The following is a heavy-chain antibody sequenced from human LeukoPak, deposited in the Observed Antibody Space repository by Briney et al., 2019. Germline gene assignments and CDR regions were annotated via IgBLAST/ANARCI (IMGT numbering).Heavy chain of an antibody. CDR2: ISWDGDST. Sequence: HPGGSLRLSCAASGFTFDHYSMHWVRQAPGKGLEWVSLISWDGDSTYYAGSVKGRFTISRDNSKNSLSLQMNSLRAEDTALYYCAKDGKNYFDYWGQGTLATVSS. CDR1: GFTFDHYS. J-gene: IGHJ4*02. CDR3: AKDGKNYFDY. V-gene: IGHV3-43*01.